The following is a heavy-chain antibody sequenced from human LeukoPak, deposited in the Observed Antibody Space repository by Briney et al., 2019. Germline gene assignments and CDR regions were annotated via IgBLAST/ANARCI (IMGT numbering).Heavy chain of an antibody. V-gene: IGHV4-31*02. CDR1: GGSISSGDYY. CDR2: IYYSGDT. CDR3: ARAPRHTNSWYYFDY. J-gene: IGHJ4*02. Sequence: SETLSLTCTVSGGSISSGDYYWSWLGQHPGTGLEWIGYIYYSGDTYYNPSLKSRVTISMDTSGNQFSLKLSSATSADTAVYYCARAPRHTNSWYYFDYWGQGTLVSVSS. D-gene: IGHD2-2*01.